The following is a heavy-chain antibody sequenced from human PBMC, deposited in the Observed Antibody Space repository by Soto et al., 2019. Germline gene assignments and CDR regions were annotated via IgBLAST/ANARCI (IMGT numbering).Heavy chain of an antibody. V-gene: IGHV3-30*18. J-gene: IGHJ6*02. D-gene: IGHD2-15*01. CDR3: AKDLWITLGYCSGGSCSPLDV. Sequence: GGSLRLSCAASGFTFSSYGMHWVRQAPGKGLEWVAVISYDGSNKYYADSVKGRFTISRDNSKNTLYLQMNSLRAEDTAVYYCAKDLWITLGYCSGGSCSPLDVWGQGTTVTVSS. CDR1: GFTFSSYG. CDR2: ISYDGSNK.